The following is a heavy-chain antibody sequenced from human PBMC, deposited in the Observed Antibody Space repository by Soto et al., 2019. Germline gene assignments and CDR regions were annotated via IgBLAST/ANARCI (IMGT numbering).Heavy chain of an antibody. CDR3: ARGRIAPAYFQF. CDR1: GFAFNSYA. J-gene: IGHJ1*01. Sequence: EVQLLESGGGLVQPGGSLRLSCVASGFAFNSYALTWVRQAPGKGLEWVSSISGGGGAAFYADSVRDRFSISKDKSTITLYLQMNSLRVEDTALYFCARGRIAPAYFQFWGPGTPVSVSS. CDR2: ISGGGGAA. D-gene: IGHD6-13*01. V-gene: IGHV3-23*01.